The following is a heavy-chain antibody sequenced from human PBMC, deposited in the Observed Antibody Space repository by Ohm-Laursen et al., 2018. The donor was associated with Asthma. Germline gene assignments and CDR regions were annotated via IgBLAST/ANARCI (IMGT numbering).Heavy chain of an antibody. Sequence: TLSLTCTVSGGSISSGGYYWSWIRQHPGKGLEWIGYIYYSGSTYYNPSPKSRVTISVDTSKNQFSLKLSSVTAADTAVYYCARDQLADYGDYLGLSYYYGMDVWGQGTTVTVSS. V-gene: IGHV4-31*03. D-gene: IGHD4-17*01. CDR1: GGSISSGGYY. CDR2: IYYSGST. J-gene: IGHJ6*02. CDR3: ARDQLADYGDYLGLSYYYGMDV.